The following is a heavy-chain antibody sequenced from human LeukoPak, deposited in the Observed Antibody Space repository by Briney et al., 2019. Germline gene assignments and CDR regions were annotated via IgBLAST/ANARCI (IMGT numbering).Heavy chain of an antibody. CDR3: ASLALGSVFNWFDP. CDR1: GFTFSAYA. D-gene: IGHD7-27*01. CDR2: ISSSGSYI. V-gene: IGHV3-21*01. Sequence: GGSLRLSCEASGFTFSAYAMNWVRQAPGKGLEWVSSISSSGSYIYYADSVKGRFTISRDNAKNSLYLQMNSLRAEDTAVYYCASLALGSVFNWFDPWGQGTLVTVSS. J-gene: IGHJ5*02.